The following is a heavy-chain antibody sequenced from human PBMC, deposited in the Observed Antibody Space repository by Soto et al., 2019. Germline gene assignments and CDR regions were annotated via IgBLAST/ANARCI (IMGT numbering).Heavy chain of an antibody. CDR3: AREKVGAFDY. J-gene: IGHJ4*02. V-gene: IGHV1-8*01. D-gene: IGHD1-26*01. CDR2: MNPNSGNT. Sequence: QVQLVQSGAEVKKPGASVKVSCKASGYTFTSYDINWVRQATGQGLEWMGWMNPNSGNTGYAQKFXGXVXMTXKTSISTAYMKLSSLRFEDTAVYYCAREKVGAFDYWGQGTLVTVSS. CDR1: GYTFTSYD.